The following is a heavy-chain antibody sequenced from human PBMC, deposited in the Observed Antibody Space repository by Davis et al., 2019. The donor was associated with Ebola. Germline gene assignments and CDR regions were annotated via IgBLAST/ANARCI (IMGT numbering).Heavy chain of an antibody. CDR1: GYSFTNYW. CDR2: IYPGYSDT. D-gene: IGHD4-17*01. CDR3: ARHRPFGDSAIDF. Sequence: GGSLRLSCKGSGYSFTNYWIGWVRQMPGKGLEWMGMIYPGYSDTKYSPSFQGQVTISADKSITTAYLQWSSLKASDTAMYYCARHRPFGDSAIDFWGQGTLVTVSS. J-gene: IGHJ4*02. V-gene: IGHV5-51*01.